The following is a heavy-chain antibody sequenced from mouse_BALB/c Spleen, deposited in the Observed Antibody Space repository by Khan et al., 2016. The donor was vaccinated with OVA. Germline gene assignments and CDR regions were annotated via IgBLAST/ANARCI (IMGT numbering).Heavy chain of an antibody. D-gene: IGHD4-1*01. CDR3: ARSYTGYAMDY. Sequence: QVQLQQPGAELARPGASVKMSCKASGYTFTSYTIHWVKQRPGQGLEWIGYINPNSDYTNYNQKFKDKATLTADKSSSTAYMQMSSLTSEDSAVYYCARSYTGYAMDYWGQGTSVTVSS. V-gene: IGHV1-4*01. CDR1: GYTFTSYT. J-gene: IGHJ4*01. CDR2: INPNSDYT.